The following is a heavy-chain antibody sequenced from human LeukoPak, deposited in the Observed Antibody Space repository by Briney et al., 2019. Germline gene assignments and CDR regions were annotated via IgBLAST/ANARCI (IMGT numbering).Heavy chain of an antibody. CDR3: ARDPLVGVRITGTVWFDP. J-gene: IGHJ5*02. CDR2: INPNSGGT. CDR1: GYTFTGYY. V-gene: IGHV1-2*06. Sequence: ASVKVSCKASGYTFTGYYMHWVRQAPEQGLEWMGRINPNSGGTNYAQKFQGRVTMTRDTSISTAYMELSRLRSDDTAVYYCARDPLVGVRITGTVWFDPWGQGTLVTVSS. D-gene: IGHD1-7*01.